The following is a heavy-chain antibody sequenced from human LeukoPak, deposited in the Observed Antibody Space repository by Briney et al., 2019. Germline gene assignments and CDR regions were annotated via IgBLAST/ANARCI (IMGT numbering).Heavy chain of an antibody. V-gene: IGHV1-69*04. CDR1: GGTFSKYA. J-gene: IGHJ6*01. CDR3: AGPAVTEDYYSMDV. Sequence: SVKVSCKASGGTFSKYAISWVRQAPGQGLEWMGRIIPILDLTENAQKFQGRVTITADKSTTTTFMELSSLSSGDTAVYYCAGPAVTEDYYSMDVWGQGTMVTVSS. D-gene: IGHD4-17*01. CDR2: IIPILDLT.